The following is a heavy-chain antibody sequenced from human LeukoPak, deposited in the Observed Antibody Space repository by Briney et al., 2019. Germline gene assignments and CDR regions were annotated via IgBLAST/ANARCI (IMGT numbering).Heavy chain of an antibody. J-gene: IGHJ4*02. CDR3: ATDVRGLVPYYFDF. CDR1: GGSISSYY. CDR2: IYYSGST. D-gene: IGHD3-10*02. Sequence: PSETLSLTCAVSGGSISSYYWNWLRQPPGKGLEWIGYIYYSGSTNYNPSLKSRVAISIDTSKNQLSLKLSSMTAADTAVYYCATDVRGLVPYYFDFGGQGTLVTVSS. V-gene: IGHV4-59*01.